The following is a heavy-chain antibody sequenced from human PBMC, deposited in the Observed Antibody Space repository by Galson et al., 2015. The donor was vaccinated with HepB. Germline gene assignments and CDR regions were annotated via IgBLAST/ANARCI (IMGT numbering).Heavy chain of an antibody. Sequence: SLRLSCAASGFSFSIYAMTWVRQAPGKGLQWVSTISGSGGSSTYYADSAKSRFTISRDDSKNTLYLQMNSLRVEDTALYYCAKDNFEAPIDYWGQGTLVTVSS. CDR2: ISGSGGSST. D-gene: IGHD1-1*01. CDR1: GFSFSIYA. V-gene: IGHV3-23*01. J-gene: IGHJ4*02. CDR3: AKDNFEAPIDY.